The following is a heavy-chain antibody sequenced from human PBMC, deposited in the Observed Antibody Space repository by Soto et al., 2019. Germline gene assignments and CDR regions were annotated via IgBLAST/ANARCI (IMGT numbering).Heavy chain of an antibody. CDR1: GGTFSSYA. CDR3: ASSKDWSGYIGFYYYGMDV. J-gene: IGHJ6*02. Sequence: ASVKVSCKASGGTFSSYAISWVRQAPGQGLEWMGGIIPIFGTANYAQKFQGRVTITADESTSTAYMELSSLRSEDTAVYYCASSKDWSGYIGFYYYGMDVWGQGTTVTVSS. CDR2: IIPIFGTA. V-gene: IGHV1-69*13. D-gene: IGHD3-3*01.